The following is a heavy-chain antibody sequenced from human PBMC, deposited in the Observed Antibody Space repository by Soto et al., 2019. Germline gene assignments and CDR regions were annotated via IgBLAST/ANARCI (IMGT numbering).Heavy chain of an antibody. V-gene: IGHV4-30-4*08. J-gene: IGHJ4*02. CDR2: IYYSGST. CDR3: ARENSIFGVVIEDY. D-gene: IGHD3-3*01. Sequence: SETLSLTCSVSGGSITSGGYYWNWIRQPPGQGLEWIGYIYYSGSTYYNPSLKSRVTISVDTSKNQFSLKLSSVTAADTAVYYCARENSIFGVVIEDYWGRGTLVTVSS. CDR1: GGSITSGGYY.